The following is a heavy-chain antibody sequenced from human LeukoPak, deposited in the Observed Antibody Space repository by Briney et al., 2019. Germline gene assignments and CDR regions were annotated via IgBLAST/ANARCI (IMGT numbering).Heavy chain of an antibody. CDR1: GGSISSSSYY. CDR2: IYYSGST. J-gene: IGHJ4*02. V-gene: IGHV4-39*07. CDR3: AKPGRVALRHPFDY. D-gene: IGHD1-14*01. Sequence: PSETLSLTCTVSGGSISSSSYYWGWIRQPPGKGLEWIGSIYYSGSTYYNPSLKSRVTISVDTPKNQFSLKLSSVTAADTAVYYCAKPGRVALRHPFDYWGRGTLVTVSS.